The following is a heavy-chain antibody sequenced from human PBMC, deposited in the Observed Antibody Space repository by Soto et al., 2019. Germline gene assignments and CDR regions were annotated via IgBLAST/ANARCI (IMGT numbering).Heavy chain of an antibody. V-gene: IGHV3-23*01. J-gene: IGHJ3*02. CDR2: ISGNGGTT. D-gene: IGHD6-19*01. CDR3: AKGGGGSGWSDAFDI. CDR1: GFTYSTYA. Sequence: EVQLLESGGGLVQPGGSLRLSCTTSGFTYSTYAMSWVRQAPGKGLEWVSVISGNGGTTYYADSVKGRFTISRDNSKRTLYLQMTSLRAGATAIFFGAKGGGGSGWSDAFDIWGQGTMVTVSS.